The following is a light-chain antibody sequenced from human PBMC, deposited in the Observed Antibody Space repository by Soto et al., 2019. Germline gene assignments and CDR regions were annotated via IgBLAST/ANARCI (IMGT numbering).Light chain of an antibody. V-gene: IGKV3-20*01. J-gene: IGKJ1*01. CDR1: QSVFSY. Sequence: EIVMRHSPSTLSVSALERATLSFMASQSVFSYLAWYHHKPGQAPRLLMYGASSRATGIPDRFSGTGSGTDFTLTISRLEPEDFAVYYCHQYDSWTFGQGTKVDI. CDR2: GAS. CDR3: HQYDSWT.